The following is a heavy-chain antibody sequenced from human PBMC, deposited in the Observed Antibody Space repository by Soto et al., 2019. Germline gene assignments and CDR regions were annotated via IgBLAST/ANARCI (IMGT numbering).Heavy chain of an antibody. V-gene: IGHV3-23*01. J-gene: IGHJ4*02. Sequence: SWARQAPGKGLEWVSSIGVSSDAYYADSVKGRFTISRDNSRNTLYLQMNSLRAEDTALYYCAKNYFFDSWGQGTLVTVSS. CDR2: IGVSSDA. CDR3: AKNYFFDS.